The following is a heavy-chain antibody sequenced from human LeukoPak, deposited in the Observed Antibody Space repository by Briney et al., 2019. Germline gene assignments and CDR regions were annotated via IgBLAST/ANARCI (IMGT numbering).Heavy chain of an antibody. J-gene: IGHJ5*02. D-gene: IGHD4-17*01. V-gene: IGHV4-61*01. CDR2: IFYSGST. CDR3: ARDYGDLENWFDP. Sequence: SGTLSLTCTVSGGSVSSGSYYWSWIRQPPGKGLEWIGYIFYSGSTNYNPSLKSRVTISVDTSKNQFSLKLSSVTAADTAVYYCARDYGDLENWFDPWGQGTLVTVSS. CDR1: GGSVSSGSYY.